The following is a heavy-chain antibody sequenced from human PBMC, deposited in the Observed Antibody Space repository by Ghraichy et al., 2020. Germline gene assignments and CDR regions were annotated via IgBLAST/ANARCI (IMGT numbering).Heavy chain of an antibody. V-gene: IGHV4-34*01. J-gene: IGHJ6*02. Sequence: SETLSLTCAVYGGSFRGYSWTWIRQPPGKGLEWIGEANLSGSTNYNPSLKSRVTTSVDTSKNQFSLKLRSVTAADTAVYFCARVTIRDALDVWGQGTTVTVSS. D-gene: IGHD5-12*01. CDR1: GGSFRGYS. CDR3: ARVTIRDALDV. CDR2: ANLSGST.